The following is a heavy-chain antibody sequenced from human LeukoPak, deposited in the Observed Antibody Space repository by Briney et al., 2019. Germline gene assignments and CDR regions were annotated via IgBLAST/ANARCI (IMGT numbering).Heavy chain of an antibody. CDR3: VRFRRNTGTSGYFYYYDN. J-gene: IGHJ4*02. CDR1: GFLFSSFR. CDR2: VNTVSSHI. V-gene: IGHV3-21*01. D-gene: IGHD2-2*01. Sequence: GGSLRLSCSPSGFLFSSFRFNWVRQAPGKGREWVASVNTVSSHIYYADSVRGRFTISRDNAKNSVLLQMNSRRAEDIAMYYCVRFRRNTGTSGYFYYYDNWGQGTLVTVSS.